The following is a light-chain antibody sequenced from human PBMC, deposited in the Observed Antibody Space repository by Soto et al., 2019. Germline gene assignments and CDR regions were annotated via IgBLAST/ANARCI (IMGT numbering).Light chain of an antibody. J-gene: IGKJ4*01. CDR1: QSISNN. Sequence: EIVMTQSPATLSVSPGETVTLSCRASQSISNNLAWYRQKPGQAPRLLIFGASTRATGIPARFSGSGSGTEFTLTISSLESEDSAVYYCQEYNNWPALTFGGGTKVDIK. CDR3: QEYNNWPALT. V-gene: IGKV3-15*01. CDR2: GAS.